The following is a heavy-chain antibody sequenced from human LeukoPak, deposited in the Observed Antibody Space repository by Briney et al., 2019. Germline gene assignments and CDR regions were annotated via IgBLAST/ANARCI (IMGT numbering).Heavy chain of an antibody. CDR1: GGSFSSSY. CDR3: ARGLVGLTPQAGVFQI. D-gene: IGHD1-26*01. J-gene: IGHJ3*02. Sequence: SETLSLTCIVSGGSFSSSYWSWIRQPPGKGLEWIAYIYSNGNTNSNPSLKSRVTIAVDTSQSQFSLKLSSVTAADTAVYYCARGLVGLTPQAGVFQIGGKGKKVTVS. CDR2: IYSNGNT. V-gene: IGHV4-59*01.